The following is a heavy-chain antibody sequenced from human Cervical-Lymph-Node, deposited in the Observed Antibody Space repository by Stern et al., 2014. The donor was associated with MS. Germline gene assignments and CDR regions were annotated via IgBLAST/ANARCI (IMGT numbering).Heavy chain of an antibody. CDR1: GYTFTTYA. CDR3: ARGHDFWSGYYMSPDV. D-gene: IGHD3-3*01. Sequence: VQLLQSGSELKKPGASVNVSCRASGYTFTTYAMNWVRQAPGQGLEWMGRIITNNGNPTYAQCFTGRFVFSLDTSVSTAYLQISSLKAEDTAVYYCARGHDFWSGYYMSPDVWGQGTTVTVSS. V-gene: IGHV7-4-1*02. CDR2: IITNNGNP. J-gene: IGHJ6*02.